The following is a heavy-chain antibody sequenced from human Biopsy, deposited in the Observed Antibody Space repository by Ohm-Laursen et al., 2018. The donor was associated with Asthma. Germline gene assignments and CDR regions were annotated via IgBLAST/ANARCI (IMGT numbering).Heavy chain of an antibody. V-gene: IGHV4-31*11. D-gene: IGHD3-22*01. CDR1: GGSFSNYY. CDR3: ARGVEYDYDSSGYYFDY. CDR2: MYYSGTT. Sequence: TLSLTCVVYGGSFSNYYWSWIRQHPGKGLEWIGYMYYSGTTHYNPSLNSRVAILVDTSKNQFSLKVNSVTAADTAVYYCARGVEYDYDSSGYYFDYWGQGTLVTVSS. J-gene: IGHJ4*02.